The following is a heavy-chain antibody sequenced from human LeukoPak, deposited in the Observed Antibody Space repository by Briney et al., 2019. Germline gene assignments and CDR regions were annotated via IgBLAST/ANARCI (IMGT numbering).Heavy chain of an antibody. CDR2: INAGNGNT. D-gene: IGHD6-6*01. CDR3: AREDPYNNSSYSDY. Sequence: ASVKVCCKASECTFTNYAMHWVRQAPGQRLEWMGWINAGNGNTKYSQKFQGRVTITRDTSASTAYMELSSLRSEDTAVYYCAREDPYNNSSYSDYWGQGTLVTVSS. V-gene: IGHV1-3*01. J-gene: IGHJ4*02. CDR1: ECTFTNYA.